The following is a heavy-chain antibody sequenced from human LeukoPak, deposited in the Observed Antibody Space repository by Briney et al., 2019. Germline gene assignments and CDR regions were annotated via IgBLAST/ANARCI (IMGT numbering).Heavy chain of an antibody. CDR1: GYTFTSYY. CDR3: AREFAHVDTAMVFDY. CDR2: INPSGGST. J-gene: IGHJ4*02. V-gene: IGHV1-46*01. D-gene: IGHD5-18*01. Sequence: ASVKVSCKASGYTFTSYYIHWVRQAPGQGLEWMGIINPSGGSTSYARKSQGRVTMTRDTSTSTVYMELSSLRSEDTAVYYCAREFAHVDTAMVFDYWGQGTLVTVSS.